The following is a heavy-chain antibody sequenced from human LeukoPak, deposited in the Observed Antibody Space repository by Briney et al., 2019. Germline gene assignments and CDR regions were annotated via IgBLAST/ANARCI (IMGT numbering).Heavy chain of an antibody. CDR1: GGSISSYY. CDR2: IYYSGST. V-gene: IGHV4-59*01. Sequence: SETLSLTCTVSGGSISSYYWSWIRQPPGKGLEWIGYIYYSGSTNYNRSLKSRVTISVDTSKNQFSLKLSSVTAADTAVYYCARAEYSGYGNYYYGMDVWGQGTTVTVSS. J-gene: IGHJ6*02. D-gene: IGHD5-12*01. CDR3: ARAEYSGYGNYYYGMDV.